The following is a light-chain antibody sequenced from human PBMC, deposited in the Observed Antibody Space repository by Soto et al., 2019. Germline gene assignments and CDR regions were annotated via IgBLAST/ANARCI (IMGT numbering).Light chain of an antibody. CDR1: TGAVTSDHY. V-gene: IGLV7-43*01. CDR3: LLYFGGAQV. CDR2: TAI. J-gene: IGLJ3*02. Sequence: QAVVTQEPSLTVSPGGTVTLTCASSTGAVTSDHYPNWFQQKPGQPPRALIYTAINKHSWTPARFSGSLLGGKAALTLSGVQPEDEADYYCLLYFGGAQVFGGGTKLTVL.